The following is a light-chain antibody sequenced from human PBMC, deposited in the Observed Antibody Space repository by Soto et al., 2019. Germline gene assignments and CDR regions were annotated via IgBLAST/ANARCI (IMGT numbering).Light chain of an antibody. J-gene: IGKJ5*01. V-gene: IGKV3-15*01. CDR2: GAS. CDR3: QQYDYWPPIT. CDR1: QTVHTN. Sequence: EIVMTQSPATLSVSPGERATLSCRASQTVHTNLAWYQQTPGQAPRLLIYGASTRATGIPARFSGGGSGTEFTLTISSLQSEDFAVYYCQQYDYWPPITFGQGTRLEIK.